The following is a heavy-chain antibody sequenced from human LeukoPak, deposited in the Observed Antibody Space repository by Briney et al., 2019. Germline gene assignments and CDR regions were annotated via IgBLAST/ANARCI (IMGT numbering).Heavy chain of an antibody. CDR1: GFTLSSYG. J-gene: IGHJ4*02. V-gene: IGHV3-33*06. CDR2: IWYDGSNK. CDR3: AKPYYYDSSGYYCYFDY. D-gene: IGHD3-22*01. Sequence: GGSLRLSCAASGFTLSSYGMHWVRQAPGKGLEWVAVIWYDGSNKYYADSVKGRFTISRDNSKNTLYLQMNSLRAEDTAVYYCAKPYYYDSSGYYCYFDYWGQGTLVTVSS.